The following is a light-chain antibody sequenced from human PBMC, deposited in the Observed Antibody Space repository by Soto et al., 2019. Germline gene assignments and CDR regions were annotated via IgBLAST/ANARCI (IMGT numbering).Light chain of an antibody. CDR3: QQSYTSPVT. V-gene: IGKV1-39*01. Sequence: DIHMTQSPSSLSAYVGDRVTITCRANQSVSDSLNWYQQKPGKVPKLLIYAASSLRSGVPSRISGSGSGTDFTLTISSLQPEDFGTYYCQQSYTSPVTFGGGTKVDI. CDR1: QSVSDS. CDR2: AAS. J-gene: IGKJ4*01.